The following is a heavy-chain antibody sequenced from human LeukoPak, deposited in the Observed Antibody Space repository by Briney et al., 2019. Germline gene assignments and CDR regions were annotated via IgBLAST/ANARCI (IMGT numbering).Heavy chain of an antibody. Sequence: GGSLRLSCAASGFIFSSYWMSWVRQAPGKGLEWVAHIKQDGSEKCYVDSVKGRFTISRDNAKNSLYLQMNNLRAEDTAAYYCARGKRGYSFGDYWGQGTLVTVSS. J-gene: IGHJ4*02. D-gene: IGHD5-18*01. CDR2: IKQDGSEK. CDR1: GFIFSSYW. V-gene: IGHV3-7*01. CDR3: ARGKRGYSFGDY.